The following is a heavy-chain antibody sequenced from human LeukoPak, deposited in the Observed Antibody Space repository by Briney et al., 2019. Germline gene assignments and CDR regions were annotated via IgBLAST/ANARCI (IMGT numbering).Heavy chain of an antibody. J-gene: IGHJ4*02. CDR2: IYHSGST. Sequence: SETLSLTCAVSGGSISSSNWWSWVRQPPGKGLEWIGEIYHSGSTNYNPSLKSRVTISVDKSKNQFSLKLSSVTAADTAVYYCARRYLLRYFDWSFDYWGQGTLVTVSS. V-gene: IGHV4-4*02. CDR1: GGSISSSNW. CDR3: ARRYLLRYFDWSFDY. D-gene: IGHD3-9*01.